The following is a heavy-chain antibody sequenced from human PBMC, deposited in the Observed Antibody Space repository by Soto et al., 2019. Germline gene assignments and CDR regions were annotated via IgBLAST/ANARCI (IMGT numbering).Heavy chain of an antibody. Sequence: ASVKVSCKASGYTFTSYAMHWVRQAPGQRLEWMGWINAGNGNTKYSQKFQGRVTITRDTSASTAYMELSSLRSEDTAVYYCARLFCSSTSCYTREYYYYGMDVWGQGTTVTVSS. CDR2: INAGNGNT. D-gene: IGHD2-2*01. CDR3: ARLFCSSTSCYTREYYYYGMDV. CDR1: GYTFTSYA. J-gene: IGHJ6*02. V-gene: IGHV1-3*01.